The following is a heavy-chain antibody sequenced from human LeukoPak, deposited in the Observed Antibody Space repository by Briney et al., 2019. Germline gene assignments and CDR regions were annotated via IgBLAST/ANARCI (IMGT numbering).Heavy chain of an antibody. CDR2: IIPIFGTA. Sequence: SVKVSCKASGGTFSSYAISWVRQAPGQGLEWMGGIIPIFGTANYAQKFQGRVTITADESTSTAYMELSSLRSEDTAVYYCATLSALIVVVDTPTYFDYWGQGTLVTVSS. J-gene: IGHJ4*02. CDR3: ATLSALIVVVDTPTYFDY. D-gene: IGHD3-22*01. V-gene: IGHV1-69*13. CDR1: GGTFSSYA.